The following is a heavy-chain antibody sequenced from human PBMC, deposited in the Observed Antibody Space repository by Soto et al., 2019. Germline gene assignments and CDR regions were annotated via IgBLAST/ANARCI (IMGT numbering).Heavy chain of an antibody. Sequence: QVQLQESGPGLVKPSETLSLTCTVSGGSISSYYWSWIRQPPGKGLEWIGFIFYSGSTSYNPALTRRVTISIVPSEYQFSLTLTSVTAADPPVYSSASMLGAPVLSFPSWGQGTLVAVSS. D-gene: IGHD2-2*01. CDR2: IFYSGST. CDR1: GGSISSYY. J-gene: IGHJ5*02. V-gene: IGHV4-59*01. CDR3: ASMLGAPVLSFPS.